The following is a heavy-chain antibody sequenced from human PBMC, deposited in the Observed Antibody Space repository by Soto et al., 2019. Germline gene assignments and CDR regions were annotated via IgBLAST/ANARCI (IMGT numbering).Heavy chain of an antibody. Sequence: GGSLSLSCAASGFTFSSYAMSWVRQAPGKGLEWVSAISGSGGSTYYADSVKGRFTISRDNSKNTLYLQMNSLRAEDTAVYYCPKDLPGQQQLPAYYYGMDVWGQGTTVTVSS. CDR1: GFTFSSYA. CDR3: PKDLPGQQQLPAYYYGMDV. V-gene: IGHV3-23*01. CDR2: ISGSGGST. D-gene: IGHD6-13*01. J-gene: IGHJ6*02.